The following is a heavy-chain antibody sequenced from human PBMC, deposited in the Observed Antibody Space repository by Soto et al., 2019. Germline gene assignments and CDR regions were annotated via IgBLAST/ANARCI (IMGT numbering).Heavy chain of an antibody. D-gene: IGHD3-22*01. Sequence: QVHLVESGGNLVRPGGSLRLSCAASGFTFSDYYMNWIRQAPGKGLEWLSYISGGGGSTIHYADSVKGRFTISRGNAGNSLYLQMNSLTVEDTAVYYCARARGYYDSSGYDYWGQGTLVTVSS. CDR3: ARARGYYDSSGYDY. J-gene: IGHJ4*02. CDR2: ISGGGGSTI. V-gene: IGHV3-11*01. CDR1: GFTFSDYY.